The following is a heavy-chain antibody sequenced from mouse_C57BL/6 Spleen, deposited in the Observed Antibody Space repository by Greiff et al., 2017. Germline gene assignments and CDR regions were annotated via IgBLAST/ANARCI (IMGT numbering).Heavy chain of an antibody. CDR1: GYTFTSYW. CDR3: ARGWDSLCAMDD. CDR2: IDPNSGGT. V-gene: IGHV1-72*01. Sequence: QVQLQQPGAELVKPGASVKLSCKASGYTFTSYWMPWVKQRPGRGLEWIGRIDPNSGGTKSNETFKSKANLTVDKPSSTAYMQLSRLTSEDSAVDYCARGWDSLCAMDDWGQGTSVTGSS. D-gene: IGHD6-1*01. J-gene: IGHJ4*01.